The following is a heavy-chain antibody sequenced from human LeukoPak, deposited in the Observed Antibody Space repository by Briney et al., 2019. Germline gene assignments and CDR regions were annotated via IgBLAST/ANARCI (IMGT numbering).Heavy chain of an antibody. D-gene: IGHD3-22*01. J-gene: IGHJ4*02. Sequence: SETLSLTCTVSDDFISTSNSYWGWIRQPPGKGLEWIGSLYYSGNTYYNPSLKSRVTISVDTSKNQLSLRLSSVTAADTAVYYCARHPHYYFDNSDRWGQGTLVTVSS. CDR2: LYYSGNT. V-gene: IGHV4-39*01. CDR3: ARHPHYYFDNSDR. CDR1: DDFISTSNSY.